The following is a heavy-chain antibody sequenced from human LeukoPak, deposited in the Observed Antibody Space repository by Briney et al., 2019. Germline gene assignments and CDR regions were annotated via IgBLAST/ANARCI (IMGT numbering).Heavy chain of an antibody. CDR3: AKVKVGPTPQHYFDY. D-gene: IGHD1-26*01. V-gene: IGHV3-23*01. J-gene: IGHJ4*02. CDR1: GFTFSSYA. CDR2: ISGSGGST. Sequence: PGGSLRLSCAASGFTFSSYAMSWVRQAPGKGLAWVSGISGSGGSTDYADSLRGRFTISRDNSKNTLYLQMNSLRAEDTAVYYCAKVKVGPTPQHYFDYWGQGTLVTVSS.